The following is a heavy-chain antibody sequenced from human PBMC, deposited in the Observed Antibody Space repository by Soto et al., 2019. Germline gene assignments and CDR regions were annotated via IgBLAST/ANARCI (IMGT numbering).Heavy chain of an antibody. V-gene: IGHV1-69*13. CDR1: GGTFSSYA. CDR2: IIPIFGTA. D-gene: IGHD3-10*01. Sequence: SVKVSCKASGGTFSSYAISWVRQAPGQGLEWMGGIIPIFGTANCAQKFQGRVTITADESTSTAYMELSSLRSEDTAVYYCVLMGMGGLVRGVIEYYYYYYGMLVWG. J-gene: IGHJ6*01. CDR3: VLMGMGGLVRGVIEYYYYYYGMLV.